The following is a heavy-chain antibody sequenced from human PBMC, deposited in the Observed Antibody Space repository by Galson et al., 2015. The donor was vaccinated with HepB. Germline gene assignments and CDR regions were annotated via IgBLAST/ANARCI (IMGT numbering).Heavy chain of an antibody. CDR1: GFTFSGFSIN. D-gene: IGHD2-8*02. Sequence: LRLSCAASGFTFSGFSINWVRQPPGKGLEWIGSISYTGITYYSPSLKSRVTLTTDTSKSQFSLRLSSVSTADKGLYYCARALGYCTGGGCPYYFDNWGQGTLVTVSS. V-gene: IGHV4-39*01. CDR3: ARALGYCTGGGCPYYFDN. J-gene: IGHJ4*02. CDR2: ISYTGIT.